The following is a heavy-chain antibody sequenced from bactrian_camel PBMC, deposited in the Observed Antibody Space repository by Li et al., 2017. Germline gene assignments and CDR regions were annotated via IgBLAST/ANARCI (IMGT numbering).Heavy chain of an antibody. CDR2: ISADRRAT. Sequence: HVQLVESGGGLVQPGDSARLSCVASGFTSSTYYMSWVRQAPGKGLEWLSYISADRRATNYADSVKGRFTISRDNAKNTLYLQLNSLKTEDTAMYYCAKERFPGWLAAEFGYWGLGTQVTVS. J-gene: IGHJ6*01. CDR3: AKERFPGWLAAEFGY. D-gene: IGHD1*01. CDR1: GFTSSTYY. V-gene: IGHV3-2*01.